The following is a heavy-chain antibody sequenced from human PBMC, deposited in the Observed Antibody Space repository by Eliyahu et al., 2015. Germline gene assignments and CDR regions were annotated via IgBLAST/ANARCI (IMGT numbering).Heavy chain of an antibody. CDR3: ARAGGIAVAGTWYFDY. CDR1: GGSFSGYY. CDR2: INHSGST. Sequence: QVQLQQWGAGLLKPSETLSLTCAVYGGSFSGYYWSWIRQPPGKGLEWIGEINHSGSTNYNPSLKSRVTISVDTSKNQFSLKLSSVTAADTAVYYCARAGGIAVAGTWYFDYWGQGTLVTVSS. J-gene: IGHJ4*02. D-gene: IGHD6-19*01. V-gene: IGHV4-34*01.